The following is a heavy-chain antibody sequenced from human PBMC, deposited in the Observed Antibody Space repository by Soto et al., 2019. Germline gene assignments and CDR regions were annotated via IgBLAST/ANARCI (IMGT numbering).Heavy chain of an antibody. D-gene: IGHD2-8*01. Sequence: PSETLSLTSAVSGASMSSGAYSWSWIRQPPGKGLEWIGNFYHSGTTYYSPSLRSRVTISVDRSKNQFSLKLTSVTAADTAVYYCARVFSYFWHFFASWDLGTLGTVFS. CDR3: ARVFSYFWHFFAS. V-gene: IGHV4-30-2*01. CDR2: FYHSGTT. J-gene: IGHJ4*01. CDR1: GASMSSGAYS.